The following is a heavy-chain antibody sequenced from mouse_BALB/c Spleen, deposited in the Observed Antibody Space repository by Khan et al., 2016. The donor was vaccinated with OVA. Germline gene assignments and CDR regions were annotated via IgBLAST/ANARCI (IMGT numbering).Heavy chain of an antibody. D-gene: IGHD2-14*01. CDR3: ARSGYDYFAY. Sequence: QVQLQQSGAELVRPGPSVKISCKASGYAFSSYWMNWVKQRPGQGLEWIGQIYPGDGETKYNGTLKGKVTLTADKSSSTAYMQLSSLTSEDAAVYFCARSGYDYFAYWGQGTLVTVSA. CDR1: GYAFSSYW. CDR2: IYPGDGET. V-gene: IGHV1-80*01. J-gene: IGHJ3*01.